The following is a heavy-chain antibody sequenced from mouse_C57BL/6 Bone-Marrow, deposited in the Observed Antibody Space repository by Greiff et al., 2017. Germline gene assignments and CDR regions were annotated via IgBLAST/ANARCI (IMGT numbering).Heavy chain of an antibody. CDR3: ARERAQATPYYAMDY. CDR2: IHPNSGST. V-gene: IGHV1-64*01. Sequence: QVQLQQSGAELVKPGASVKLSCKASGYTFTSYWMHWVKQRPGQGLEWIGMIHPNSGSTNYNEKFKSKATLTVDKSSSTAYMQLSSLTSEDSAVYYCARERAQATPYYAMDYWGQGTSVTVSS. D-gene: IGHD3-2*02. J-gene: IGHJ4*01. CDR1: GYTFTSYW.